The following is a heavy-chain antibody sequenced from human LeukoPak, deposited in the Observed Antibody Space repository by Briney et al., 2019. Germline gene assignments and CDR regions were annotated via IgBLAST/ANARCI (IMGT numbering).Heavy chain of an antibody. CDR3: AKEEVISGNHGVYFDY. CDR2: IRYDGNSN. J-gene: IGHJ4*02. V-gene: IGHV3-30*02. CDR1: GFTFRSYD. D-gene: IGHD3-22*01. Sequence: GGSLRLSCAASGFTFRSYDMHWVRQAPGKGLEWVAFIRYDGNSNYYADSVKGRFTISRDNSRSTLYLQMNNLRAEDTAVYYCAKEEVISGNHGVYFDYWGQGTLVTVSS.